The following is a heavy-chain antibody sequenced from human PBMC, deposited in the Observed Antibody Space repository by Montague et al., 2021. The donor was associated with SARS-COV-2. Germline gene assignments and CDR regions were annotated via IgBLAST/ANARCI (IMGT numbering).Heavy chain of an antibody. CDR2: IYYSGST. V-gene: IGHV4-39*01. CDR1: GGSISTSSYY. CDR3: ARHYYFDTSGQAPPFDY. Sequence: SETLSLTCTVSGGSISTSSYYWVWLRLPPGKGLEWIGTIYYSGSTYYNPSLTSRVTISVDTSKNQFSLKLSSVTAADTAVYYCARHYYFDTSGQAPPFDYWGQGTLVTVSS. J-gene: IGHJ4*02. D-gene: IGHD3-22*01.